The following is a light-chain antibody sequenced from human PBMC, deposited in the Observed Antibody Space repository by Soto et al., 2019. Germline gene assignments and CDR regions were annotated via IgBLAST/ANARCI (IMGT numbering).Light chain of an antibody. J-gene: IGKJ1*01. CDR3: QHYDSYSEA. CDR2: KAS. Sequence: DIQMTQSPSTLSGSVGDRVTITCRASQTISSWLALYQQKPGKAPKLLIYKASTLKSGVPSRFSCSGSGTEYTLTLSSLQPDDFATYYCQHYDSYSEAFGQGTKVELK. CDR1: QTISSW. V-gene: IGKV1-5*03.